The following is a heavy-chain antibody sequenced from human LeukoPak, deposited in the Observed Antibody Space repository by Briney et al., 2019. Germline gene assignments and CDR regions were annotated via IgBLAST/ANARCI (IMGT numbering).Heavy chain of an antibody. V-gene: IGHV4-31*03. Sequence: PSETLSLTCTVSGGSISSGGYYWSWIRQHPGKGLEWIGYIYYSGSTYYNPSLKSRVTISVDTSKNQFSLKLSSVTAADTAVYYCARAVYIAAAGTVFGYWGQGTLVTVSS. D-gene: IGHD6-13*01. CDR2: IYYSGST. J-gene: IGHJ4*02. CDR1: GGSISSGGYY. CDR3: ARAVYIAAAGTVFGY.